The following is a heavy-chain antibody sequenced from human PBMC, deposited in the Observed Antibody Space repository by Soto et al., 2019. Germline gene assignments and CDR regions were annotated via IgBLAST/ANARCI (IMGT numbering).Heavy chain of an antibody. J-gene: IGHJ3*02. CDR3: ASPLFLATVIADAFDI. CDR1: GYTFTSNY. Sequence: VQLVQSGAEMKKPGASVKVSCKASGYTFTSNYIHWVRQAPGQGLEWLGIINPNGGATTYAQHFQDRVTMTRDTSTSTVHMELRSLRPEDTAVYYCASPLFLATVIADAFDIWGQGTMVTVSS. V-gene: IGHV1-46*01. CDR2: INPNGGAT. D-gene: IGHD4-17*01.